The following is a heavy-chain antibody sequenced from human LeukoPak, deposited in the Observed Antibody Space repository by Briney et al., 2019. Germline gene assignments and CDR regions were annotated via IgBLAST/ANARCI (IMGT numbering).Heavy chain of an antibody. CDR1: GGSFSGYY. V-gene: IGHV4-34*01. CDR3: ARSPRDYYDSSGYADY. J-gene: IGHJ4*02. Sequence: PSETLSLTCAVYGGSFSGYYWSWIRQPPGKGLEWIGEINHSGSTNYNPSLKSRVTISVDTSKNQFSLKLSSVTAADTAVYYCARSPRDYYDSSGYADYWGQGTLVTASS. D-gene: IGHD3-22*01. CDR2: INHSGST.